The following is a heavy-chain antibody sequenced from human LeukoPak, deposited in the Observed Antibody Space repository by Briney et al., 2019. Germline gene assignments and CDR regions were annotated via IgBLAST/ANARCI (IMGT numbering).Heavy chain of an antibody. CDR2: INSDGSST. CDR3: ARGPNSQDY. CDR1: GFTFNSFW. Sequence: GGSLRLSCAASGFTFNSFWMHWVRQAPGKGLVWVSHINSDGSSTSYADSVKGRFTISRDNAKNTLYLQMNSLRAEDTAVYYCARGPNSQDYWGQGTLVTVSS. D-gene: IGHD4-23*01. V-gene: IGHV3-74*01. J-gene: IGHJ4*02.